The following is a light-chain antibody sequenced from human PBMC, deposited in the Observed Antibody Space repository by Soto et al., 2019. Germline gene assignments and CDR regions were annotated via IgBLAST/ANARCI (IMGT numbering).Light chain of an antibody. CDR3: QQYYDTQWT. J-gene: IGKJ1*01. CDR2: WAF. CDR1: QNILYNSNNRYY. V-gene: IGKV4-1*01. Sequence: DIVMTQSPDSLAVSLGERATINCRSSQNILYNSNNRYYLAWYQQKPGQPPKLLIYWAFIRESGVPDRFSGSGSGADFTHTISSLQAEDVAVYYCQQYYDTQWTFGQGTKVEIK.